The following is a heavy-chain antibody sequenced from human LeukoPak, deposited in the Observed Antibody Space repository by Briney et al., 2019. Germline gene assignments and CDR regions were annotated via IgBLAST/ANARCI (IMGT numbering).Heavy chain of an antibody. J-gene: IGHJ4*02. CDR3: ARESGDDYGGNSGFDY. D-gene: IGHD4-23*01. CDR1: GFTFTSYA. CDR2: ITYDGSVQ. Sequence: GGSLSLSCAASGFTFTSYAMQWVRQAPGKGLEGVAVITYDGSVQYSADSVKGRFTISRDNPKNTLYLQMSSLRAEDTAVYYCARESGDDYGGNSGFDYWGQGTPVTVSS. V-gene: IGHV3-30*07.